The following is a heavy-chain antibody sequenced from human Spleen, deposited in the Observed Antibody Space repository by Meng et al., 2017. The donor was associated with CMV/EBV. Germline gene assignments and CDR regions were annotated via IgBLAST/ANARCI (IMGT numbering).Heavy chain of an antibody. CDR3: AVNYDFWSGRWD. CDR1: GFTFDDYG. CDR2: INWNGGST. D-gene: IGHD3-3*01. Sequence: GGSLRLSCAASGFTFDDYGMSWVRQAPGKGLEWVSGINWNGGSTGYADSVKGRFTISRDNAKNSLYLQMNSLRAEDTAVYYCAVNYDFWSGRWDWGQGTLVTVSS. J-gene: IGHJ4*02. V-gene: IGHV3-20*04.